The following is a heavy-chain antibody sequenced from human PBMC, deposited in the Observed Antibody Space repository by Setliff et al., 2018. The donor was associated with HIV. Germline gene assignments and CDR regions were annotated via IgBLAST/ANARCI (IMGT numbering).Heavy chain of an antibody. CDR2: VSSSGDT. J-gene: IGHJ4*02. CDR1: GGSISSTSYF. V-gene: IGHV4-39*07. CDR3: ARFAGSSWIDY. D-gene: IGHD6-13*01. Sequence: KPSETLSLTCTVSGGSISSTSYFWGWIRLPPAKGLEWIGSVSSSGDTFYTPSLKSRVDISIDTSKRVFSLNLNSATAADTAMYYCARFAGSSWIDYWGQGARVTVSS.